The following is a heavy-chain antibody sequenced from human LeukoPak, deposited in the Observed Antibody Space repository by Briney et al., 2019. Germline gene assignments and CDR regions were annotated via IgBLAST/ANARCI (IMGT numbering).Heavy chain of an antibody. CDR3: AKSQLRYFDWLSNY. CDR2: ISGSGGST. D-gene: IGHD3-9*01. J-gene: IGHJ4*02. CDR1: GFTFSSYG. Sequence: GGSLRLSCAASGFTFSSYGMSWVCQAPGKGLEWVSAISGSGGSTYYADSVKGRFTISRDNSKNTLYLQMNSLRAEDTAVYYCAKSQLRYFDWLSNYWGQGTLVTVSS. V-gene: IGHV3-23*01.